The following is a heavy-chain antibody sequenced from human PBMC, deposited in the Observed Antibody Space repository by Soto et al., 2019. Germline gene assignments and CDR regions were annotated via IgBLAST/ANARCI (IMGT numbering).Heavy chain of an antibody. Sequence: QVQLVQSGAEVKKPGASVKVSCKASGYTFSTYYMHWVRQAPGQGYEWMGIINPSGGSTTYAQKFQGSXXVXRXXSTTNGYMGLSSLKSEDTAVYYCARYGYNGYYFDYWGQGTLVTVSS. CDR2: INPSGGST. CDR3: ARYGYNGYYFDY. CDR1: GYTFSTYY. D-gene: IGHD5-12*01. V-gene: IGHV1-46*01. J-gene: IGHJ4*02.